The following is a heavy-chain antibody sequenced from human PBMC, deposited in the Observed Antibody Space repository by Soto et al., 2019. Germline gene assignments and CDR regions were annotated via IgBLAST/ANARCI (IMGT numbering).Heavy chain of an antibody. CDR3: AIGWGSDTSAFYFAY. J-gene: IGHJ4*02. V-gene: IGHV1-69*01. CDR2: IIPIFGSA. Sequence: QVQLVQSGPEVRKPGSSVKVSCKASGDTFNRHTFSWVRQAPGQGLEWMGGIIPIFGSANHAQKFQGRITITADESTSTAYMELCSLTTDDSAIYYCAIGWGSDTSAFYFAYWGQGTLLIVSS. D-gene: IGHD3-22*01. CDR1: GDTFNRHT.